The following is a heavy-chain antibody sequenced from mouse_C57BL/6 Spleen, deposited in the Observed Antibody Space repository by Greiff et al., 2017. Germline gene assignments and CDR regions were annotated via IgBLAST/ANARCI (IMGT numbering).Heavy chain of an antibody. Sequence: QVQLQQPGAELVKPGASVKLSCKASGYTFTSYWMHWVKQRPGRGLEWSGRIDPNSGGTKYNEKFKSKATLTVDKPSSTAYMQLSSLTSEDSAVYYCASYYGSSYGFAYWGQGTLVTVSA. V-gene: IGHV1-72*01. CDR2: IDPNSGGT. CDR3: ASYYGSSYGFAY. CDR1: GYTFTSYW. D-gene: IGHD1-1*01. J-gene: IGHJ3*01.